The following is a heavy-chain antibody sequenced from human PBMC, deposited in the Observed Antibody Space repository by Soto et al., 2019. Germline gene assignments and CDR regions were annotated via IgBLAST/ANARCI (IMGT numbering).Heavy chain of an antibody. D-gene: IGHD3-10*01. CDR3: AHKRDVSRGFKY. V-gene: IGHV2-5*02. CDR1: GFSYSVNGVA. CDR2: IYWDDDQ. Sequence: GAALGYAAQRVRLACSFSGFSYSVNGVAVGWIRQPPGQALEWLALIYWDDDQRYNPSLKDRLTITKDTSRNQVVLTMTNMDPVDTATYYCAHKRDVSRGFKYWGQGTLVTVSS. J-gene: IGHJ4*02.